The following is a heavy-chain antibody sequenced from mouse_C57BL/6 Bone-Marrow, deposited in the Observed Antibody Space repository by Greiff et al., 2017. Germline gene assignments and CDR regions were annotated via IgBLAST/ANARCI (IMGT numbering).Heavy chain of an antibody. CDR3: APYYYASRGFAY. CDR1: GYTFTSYW. Sequence: QVQLQQPGAELVKPGASVKLSCKASGYTFTSYWMHWVKQRPGQGLEWIGMIHPNSGSTNYNEKFKSKATLTVDKSSSTAYMQLSSLTSEDSAVYYCAPYYYASRGFAYWGQGTLVTVSA. J-gene: IGHJ3*01. CDR2: IHPNSGST. D-gene: IGHD1-1*01. V-gene: IGHV1-64*01.